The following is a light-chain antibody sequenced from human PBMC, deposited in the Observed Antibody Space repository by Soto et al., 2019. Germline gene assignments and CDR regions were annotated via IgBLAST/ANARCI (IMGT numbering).Light chain of an antibody. J-gene: IGKJ1*01. V-gene: IGKV1-5*01. CDR1: QSISNW. CDR3: QQYYSYPRT. CDR2: DAS. Sequence: DIQMTQSPPTLSGSVGDRVTIACRASQSISNWLAWYQQKPGKAPKLLIYDASSLESGVPSRFSGSGSGTDFTLTISCLQSEDFATYYCQQYYSYPRTFGQGTKVDIK.